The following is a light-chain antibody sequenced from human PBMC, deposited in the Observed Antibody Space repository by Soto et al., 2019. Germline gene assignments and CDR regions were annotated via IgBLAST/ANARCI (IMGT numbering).Light chain of an antibody. CDR1: QSVSSN. Sequence: MRQSAANQSVAPGERATLSCRASQSVSSNLAWYQQKPGQAPRLLISRASTRATGIPARFSGSGSGTEFTLTISSLQSEDFAVYYCPQYNNWPPWTFGQGTKADIK. V-gene: IGKV3-15*01. J-gene: IGKJ1*01. CDR2: RAS. CDR3: PQYNNWPPWT.